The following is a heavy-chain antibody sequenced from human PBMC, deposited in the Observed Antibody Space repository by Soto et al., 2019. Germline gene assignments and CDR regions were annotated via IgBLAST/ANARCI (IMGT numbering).Heavy chain of an antibody. CDR1: GFTVSSNY. Sequence: GGSLRLSCAASGFTVSSNYMSWVRQAPGKGLEWVSVIYSGGSTYYADSVKGRFTISRDNSKNTLYIQMNSLRAEDTAVYYCARDSIAVAGTLYYGMDVWGQGTTVTVSS. CDR2: IYSGGST. V-gene: IGHV3-53*01. CDR3: ARDSIAVAGTLYYGMDV. J-gene: IGHJ6*02. D-gene: IGHD6-19*01.